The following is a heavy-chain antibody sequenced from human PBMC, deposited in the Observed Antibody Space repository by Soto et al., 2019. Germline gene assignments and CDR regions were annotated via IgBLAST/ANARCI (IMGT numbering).Heavy chain of an antibody. J-gene: IGHJ6*02. V-gene: IGHV4-34*01. CDR3: ARTRNLDV. CDR1: GESLSDYY. Sequence: QVQIQQWGAGLLKPSETLSLTCAVYGESLSDYYGNWIRQSPGKGLEWIGEINYSGNTNYNPSLKSRVTISIDTSKNQFSLKLSSVTAADTAVYYCARTRNLDVWGQGTTVIISS. CDR2: INYSGNT. D-gene: IGHD1-1*01.